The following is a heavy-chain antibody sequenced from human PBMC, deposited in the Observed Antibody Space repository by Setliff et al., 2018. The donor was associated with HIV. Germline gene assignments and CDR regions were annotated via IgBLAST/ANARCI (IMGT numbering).Heavy chain of an antibody. CDR1: GGSFSGYY. Sequence: PSETLSLTCAVYGGSFSGYYWSWIRQPPGKGLEWIGAIHYSGSTNYSPSLKSRVTISVDTSKNQFSLRLNSVIAADTAVYYCARKTEYYYDTSGFNPYAFDNWGQGTLVTVSS. CDR3: ARKTEYYYDTSGFNPYAFDN. J-gene: IGHJ4*02. D-gene: IGHD3-22*01. V-gene: IGHV4-34*01. CDR2: IHYSGST.